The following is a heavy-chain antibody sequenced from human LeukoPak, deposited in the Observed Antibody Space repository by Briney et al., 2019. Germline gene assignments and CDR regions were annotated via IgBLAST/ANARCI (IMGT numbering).Heavy chain of an antibody. J-gene: IGHJ4*02. CDR2: INWNGCST. CDR1: GFTFDDYG. Sequence: PGGSLRLSCAASGFTFDDYGMSWVRQAPGKGLEWVSGINWNGCSTGYADSVKGRLTISRDNAKNSLYLQMNSLRAEDTALYYCARSVAASRDYWGQGTLVTVSS. D-gene: IGHD2-15*01. CDR3: ARSVAASRDY. V-gene: IGHV3-20*04.